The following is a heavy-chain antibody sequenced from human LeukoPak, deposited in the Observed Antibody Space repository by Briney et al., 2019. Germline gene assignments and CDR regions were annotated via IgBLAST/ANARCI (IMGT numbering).Heavy chain of an antibody. D-gene: IGHD1-1*01. Sequence: PGGSLRLSCAASGFTFSSYGMHWVRQAPGKGLEWVAVISYDGSNKYYADSVKGRFTISRDNSKNTLYLQMNSLTSEDTAIYYCAKDGDINNWSWTYFDYWGQGSLVSVSS. CDR3: AKDGDINNWSWTYFDY. CDR1: GFTFSSYG. CDR2: ISYDGSNK. V-gene: IGHV3-30*18. J-gene: IGHJ4*02.